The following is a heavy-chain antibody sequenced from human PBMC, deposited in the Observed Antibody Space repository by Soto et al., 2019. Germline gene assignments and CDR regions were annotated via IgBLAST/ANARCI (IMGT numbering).Heavy chain of an antibody. Sequence: PSETLSLTCTVSGGSISSYYWSWIRQPPGKGLEWIGYIYYSGSTNYNPSLKSRVTISIDTSKNQFSLNLRSVTAADTAVYYCARALLGIRGNWFDPWGQGTLVTVSS. V-gene: IGHV4-59*01. J-gene: IGHJ5*02. CDR1: GGSISSYY. CDR2: IYYSGST. CDR3: ARALLGIRGNWFDP. D-gene: IGHD3-3*02.